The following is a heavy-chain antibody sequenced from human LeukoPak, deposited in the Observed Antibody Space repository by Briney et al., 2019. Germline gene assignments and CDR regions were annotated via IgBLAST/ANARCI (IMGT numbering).Heavy chain of an antibody. V-gene: IGHV3-49*03. D-gene: IGHD2-21*02. Sequence: PGGSLRLSCTASGFTFADYGIIWFRQAPGKGLEWVGFIRSKIYGGTIEYAASVKGRFTISRDDSKTIAYLQMDSLTTDDTAVYYCTRVKAFSACGGDCPPFDYRGQGTLVTVSS. CDR1: GFTFADYG. CDR3: TRVKAFSACGGDCPPFDY. CDR2: IRSKIYGGTI. J-gene: IGHJ4*02.